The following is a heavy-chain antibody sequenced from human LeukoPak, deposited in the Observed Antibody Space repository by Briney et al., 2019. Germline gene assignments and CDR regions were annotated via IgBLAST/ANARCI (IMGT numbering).Heavy chain of an antibody. CDR2: INHSGST. V-gene: IGHV4-34*01. D-gene: IGHD2-2*02. CDR3: ARGSGGYCSSTSCYKGGYMDV. CDR1: GGSFSGYY. J-gene: IGHJ6*03. Sequence: SETLSLTCAVYGGSFSGYYWSWIRQPPGKGLEWIGEINHSGSTNYNPSLKSRVTISVDTSKNQFSLKLSSVTAADTAVYYCARGSGGYCSSTSCYKGGYMDVWGKGTTVTVSS.